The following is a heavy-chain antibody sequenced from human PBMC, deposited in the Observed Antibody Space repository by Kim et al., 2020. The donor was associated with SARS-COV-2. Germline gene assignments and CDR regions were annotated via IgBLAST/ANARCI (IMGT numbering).Heavy chain of an antibody. CDR3: ARDKTTMIVVALDAFDI. J-gene: IGHJ3*02. D-gene: IGHD3-22*01. V-gene: IGHV3-48*03. Sequence: VKGRFTISRDNAKNSLYLQMNSLRAEDTAVYYCARDKTTMIVVALDAFDIWGQGTMVTVSS.